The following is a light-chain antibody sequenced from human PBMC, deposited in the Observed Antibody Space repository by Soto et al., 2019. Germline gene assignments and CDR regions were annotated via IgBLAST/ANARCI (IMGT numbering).Light chain of an antibody. CDR3: CSFAGGATFV. V-gene: IGLV2-23*02. CDR2: EVN. CDR1: SNDVGSYDL. J-gene: IGLJ2*01. Sequence: QSVLTQPASVSGSPGRSITISCTGTSNDVGSYDLVSWYQHNPGKAPKLIIYEVNKRPSGVSHRFSGYKSGSTASLPISTLQPEDEASYSCCSFAGGATFVFGGGTKLTVL.